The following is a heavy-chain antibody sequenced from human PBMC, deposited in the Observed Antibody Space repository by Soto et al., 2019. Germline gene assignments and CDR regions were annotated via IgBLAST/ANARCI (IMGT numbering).Heavy chain of an antibody. J-gene: IGHJ4*02. D-gene: IGHD1-26*01. Sequence: ASVKVSCKATGDTFNTYGVTWVRQAPGQGLEWMGWVSPYKDDTKYSQRLQGRVTMTIDTPTSTAYMELRSLRSDDTAIYYCARDAVGATHFDYWGQGAPVTVSS. CDR2: VSPYKDDT. CDR1: GDTFNTYG. V-gene: IGHV1-18*01. CDR3: ARDAVGATHFDY.